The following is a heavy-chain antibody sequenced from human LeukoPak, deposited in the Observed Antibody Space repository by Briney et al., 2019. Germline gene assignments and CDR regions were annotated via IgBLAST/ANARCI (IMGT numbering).Heavy chain of an antibody. J-gene: IGHJ6*03. D-gene: IGHD4-17*01. Sequence: GGSLRLSCAGSGFTFSTYSMNWVRQAPGKGLEWVSSISSSSSYIYYADSVKGRFTISRDNAKNSLYLQMNGLRAEDTAVYYCARVYGDALYYYYYMDVWGKGTTVTVSS. CDR3: ARVYGDALYYYYYMDV. CDR2: ISSSSSYI. CDR1: GFTFSTYS. V-gene: IGHV3-21*01.